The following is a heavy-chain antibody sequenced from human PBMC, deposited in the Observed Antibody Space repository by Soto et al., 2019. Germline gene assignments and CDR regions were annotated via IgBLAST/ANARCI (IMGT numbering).Heavy chain of an antibody. CDR3: ARQDHGAYAFFFDY. CDR2: ISSIGST. J-gene: IGHJ4*02. D-gene: IGHD4-17*01. V-gene: IGHV4-39*01. Sequence: KSSETVSLTCTVSGASIIITTKYLGWIRQPPGRGLEWIGTISSIGSTYYNPSLEGRVTISVDTSENQFSLKVTSVTAADTGLYYCARQDHGAYAFFFDYWGQGTLVTVSS. CDR1: GASIIITTKY.